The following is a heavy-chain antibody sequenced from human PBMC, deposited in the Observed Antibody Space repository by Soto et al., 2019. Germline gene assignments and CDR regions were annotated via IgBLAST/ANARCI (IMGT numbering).Heavy chain of an antibody. V-gene: IGHV4-59*01. D-gene: IGHD3-22*01. Sequence: QVQLQESGPGLVKPSETLSLTCTVSGGSISGYYWSWIRQPPGKGLEWIGYIYYSGSTNYNPSLKRRVTTSVDTSKNQFSLNLSSVTAADTAVYYCAIGSIVAGRVGGYRGQGTLVTVS. CDR3: AIGSIVAGRVGGY. J-gene: IGHJ4*02. CDR2: IYYSGST. CDR1: GGSISGYY.